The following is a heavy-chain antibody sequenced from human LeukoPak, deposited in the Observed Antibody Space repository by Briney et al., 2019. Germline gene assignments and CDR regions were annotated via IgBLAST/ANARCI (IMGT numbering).Heavy chain of an antibody. V-gene: IGHV1-8*01. D-gene: IGHD2-21*02. CDR3: ARGANCGGDCYSGENWFDP. J-gene: IGHJ5*02. CDR1: GYTFTCYD. Sequence: ASVKVSCKASGYTFTCYDINWVRQATGQGLEWMGWMNPNSGNTGYAQKFQGRVTMTRNTSISAAYMELSSLRSEDTAVYYCARGANCGGDCYSGENWFDPWGQGTLVTVSS. CDR2: MNPNSGNT.